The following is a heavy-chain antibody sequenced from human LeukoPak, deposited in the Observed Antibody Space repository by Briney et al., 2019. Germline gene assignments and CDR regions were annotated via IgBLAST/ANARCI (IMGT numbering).Heavy chain of an antibody. Sequence: GASVKVSCKASGYTFTSYAMHWVRQAPGQRLEWMGWINAGNGNTKYSQKFQGRVTITRDTSASTAYMELSSLRSEDTAVYYCARAPIAYYDSSGYYRRLDAFDIWGQGTMVTVSS. CDR3: ARAPIAYYDSSGYYRRLDAFDI. D-gene: IGHD3-22*01. V-gene: IGHV1-3*01. CDR1: GYTFTSYA. CDR2: INAGNGNT. J-gene: IGHJ3*02.